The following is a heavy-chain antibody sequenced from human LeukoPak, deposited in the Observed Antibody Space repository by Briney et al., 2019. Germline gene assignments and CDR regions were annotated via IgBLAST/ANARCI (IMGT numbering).Heavy chain of an antibody. D-gene: IGHD3-22*01. V-gene: IGHV1-69*05. J-gene: IGHJ4*02. CDR2: IIPIFGTA. CDR1: GGTFSSYA. CDR3: ARDSTLTDNYDSSGFDY. Sequence: PVKVSCKASGGTFSSYAISWVRQAPGQGLEWMGRIIPIFGTANYAQKFQGRVTITTDGSTSTAYMELSSLRSEDTAVYYCARDSTLTDNYDSSGFDYWGQGTLVTVSS.